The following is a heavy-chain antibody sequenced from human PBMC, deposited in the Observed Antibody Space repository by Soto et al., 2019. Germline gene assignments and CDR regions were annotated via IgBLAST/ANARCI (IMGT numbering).Heavy chain of an antibody. J-gene: IGHJ5*02. Sequence: QVQLVQSGAEVKKPGASVKVSCKASGYTFTTYYMHWVRQAPGQGLEWMGIINPSGGRTTYAQKFQDRVIMTSDTSTSTVYMELSSLRSDDTAMYYCARDGCITATCAGGGNWFDPWGQGTPVTVSS. CDR3: ARDGCITATCAGGGNWFDP. D-gene: IGHD3-10*01. CDR2: INPSGGRT. V-gene: IGHV1-46*01. CDR1: GYTFTTYY.